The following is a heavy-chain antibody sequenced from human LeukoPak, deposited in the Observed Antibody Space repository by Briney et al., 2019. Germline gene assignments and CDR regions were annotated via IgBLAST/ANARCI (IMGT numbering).Heavy chain of an antibody. CDR1: GFTFSHFW. J-gene: IGHJ4*02. CDR2: IKKTGSET. Sequence: GGSLRLSCAASGFTFSHFWMSWVRQAPGKGLEWVAYIKKTGSETYYVDSVKGRFTITRDNTRNSLFLQMNSLRAEDTALYHCAKDVGRLERNPDYWGQGTLVTVAS. V-gene: IGHV3-7*03. D-gene: IGHD1-1*01. CDR3: AKDVGRLERNPDY.